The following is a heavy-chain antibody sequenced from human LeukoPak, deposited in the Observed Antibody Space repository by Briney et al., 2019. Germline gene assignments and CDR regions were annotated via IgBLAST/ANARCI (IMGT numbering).Heavy chain of an antibody. D-gene: IGHD3-10*01. CDR2: IRYDGSNK. CDR3: ASHFTIRGVIYNWFDP. CDR1: GFTFSSYG. J-gene: IGHJ5*02. Sequence: PGGSLRLSCAASGFTFSSYGMHWVRQAPGKGLEWVAFIRYDGSNKYYADSVKGRFTISRDNSKNTLYLQMNSLRAEDTAVYYCASHFTIRGVIYNWFDPWGQGTLVTVSS. V-gene: IGHV3-30*02.